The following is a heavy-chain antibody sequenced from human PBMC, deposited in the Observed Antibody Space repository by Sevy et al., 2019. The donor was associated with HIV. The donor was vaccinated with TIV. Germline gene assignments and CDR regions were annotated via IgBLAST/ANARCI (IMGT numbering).Heavy chain of an antibody. CDR2: ISGSGGST. Sequence: GGSLRLSCAASGFTFRSYVMSWVRQAPGKGLEWVSGISGSGGSTYYADSVKGGFTISINNSNNTLYLQMNSLRAEDTAVYYRAKAKALAAGFDYRGQGALVTVSS. J-gene: IGHJ4*02. CDR3: AKAKALAAGFDY. D-gene: IGHD2-15*01. CDR1: GFTFRSYV. V-gene: IGHV3-23*01.